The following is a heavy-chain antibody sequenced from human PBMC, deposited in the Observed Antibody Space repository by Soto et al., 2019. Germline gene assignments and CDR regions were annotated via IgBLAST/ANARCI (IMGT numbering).Heavy chain of an antibody. Sequence: EVQLVESGGGLVQPGGSLRLSCAASGFTFSSYWMYWVRQAPGKGLEWVSHMNNDGSYIIYAESVKGRFTFSRDNAKNTPYLEMNRLRSEDTAVYYCVRGGYTHACAIWGQGTMLTVSS. CDR3: VRGGYTHACAI. D-gene: IGHD6-13*01. CDR2: MNNDGSYI. V-gene: IGHV3-74*01. CDR1: GFTFSSYW. J-gene: IGHJ3*02.